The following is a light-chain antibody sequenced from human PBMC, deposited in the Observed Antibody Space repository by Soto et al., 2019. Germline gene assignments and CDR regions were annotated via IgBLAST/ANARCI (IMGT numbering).Light chain of an antibody. CDR3: QHYNYWPYT. Sequence: EIVLWQSLGTLSLSPGERATLSCRASQSVSSSYLAWYQQKPGQAPRLLIYDASTRATGVPARFSGSGSGTDFTLTISSLQSEDFAGYYCQHYNYWPYTFGQGTKVDI. J-gene: IGKJ2*01. V-gene: IGKV3-15*01. CDR1: QSVSSSY. CDR2: DAS.